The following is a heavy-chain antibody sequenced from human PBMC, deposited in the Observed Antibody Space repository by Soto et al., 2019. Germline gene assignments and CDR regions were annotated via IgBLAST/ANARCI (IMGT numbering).Heavy chain of an antibody. CDR3: AKDLKVAAAGYFCDH. D-gene: IGHD6-13*01. Sequence: PGGSLRLSCAASGFTFSNYGMHWVRQAPGKGLEWVSVIANDGGDKKYANSVKGRFTISRENAKNTMYLQMNSLRAEASAVYYCAKDLKVAAAGYFCDHWGQGTLGTV. CDR1: GFTFSNYG. J-gene: IGHJ4*02. V-gene: IGHV3-30*18. CDR2: IANDGGDK.